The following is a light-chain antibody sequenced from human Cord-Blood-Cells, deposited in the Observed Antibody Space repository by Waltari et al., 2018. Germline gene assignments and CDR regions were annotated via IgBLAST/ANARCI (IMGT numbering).Light chain of an antibody. J-gene: IGLJ2*01. CDR3: SSYISSSTLV. Sequence: QSALTQPASVSGSPGPSINISFPGTHRDGWGFNYGSWYQQHPGKAPKLMIYDVSNRPSGVSNRFSGSKSGNTASLTISGLQAEDEADYYCSSYISSSTLVFGGGTKLTVL. CDR1: HRDGWGFNY. V-gene: IGLV2-14*01. CDR2: DVS.